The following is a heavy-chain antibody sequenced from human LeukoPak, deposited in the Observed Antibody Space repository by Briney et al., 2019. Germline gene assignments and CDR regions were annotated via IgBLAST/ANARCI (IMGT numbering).Heavy chain of an antibody. Sequence: ASVKVSCKASGYTFTGYYMHWVRQAPGQGLEWMGWINPNSGGTNYAQKFQGRVTMTRDTSISTAYMELSRLRSDDTAVYYCASDIAAAGPNPYYYYGMDVWGRGTTVTVSS. J-gene: IGHJ6*02. CDR3: ASDIAAAGPNPYYYYGMDV. CDR2: INPNSGGT. CDR1: GYTFTGYY. D-gene: IGHD6-13*01. V-gene: IGHV1-2*02.